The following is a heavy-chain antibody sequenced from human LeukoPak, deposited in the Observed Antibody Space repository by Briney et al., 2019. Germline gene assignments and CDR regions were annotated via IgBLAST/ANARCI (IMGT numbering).Heavy chain of an antibody. Sequence: SETLSLXCAVSGYSISSGYYWGWIRQPPGKGLEWIGSIYHSGSTYYNPSLKSRVTISVDTSKNQFSLKLSSVTAADTAVYYCARISYFAFDYWGQGTLVTVSS. V-gene: IGHV4-38-2*01. J-gene: IGHJ4*02. CDR3: ARISYFAFDY. D-gene: IGHD2-21*01. CDR2: IYHSGST. CDR1: GYSISSGYY.